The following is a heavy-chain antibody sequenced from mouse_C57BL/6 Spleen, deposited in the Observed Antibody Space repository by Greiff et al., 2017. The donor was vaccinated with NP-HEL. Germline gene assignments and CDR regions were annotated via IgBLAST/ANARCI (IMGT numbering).Heavy chain of an antibody. V-gene: IGHV1-55*01. CDR2: IYPGSGST. J-gene: IGHJ4*01. D-gene: IGHD1-1*02. CDR1: GYTFTSYW. CDR3: ARALYYEAMDY. Sequence: QVHVKQPGAELVKPGASVKMSCKASGYTFTSYWITWVKQRPGQGLEWIGDIYPGSGSTNYNEKFKSKATLTVDTSSSTAYMQLSSLTSEDSAVYYCARALYYEAMDYWGQGTSVTVSS.